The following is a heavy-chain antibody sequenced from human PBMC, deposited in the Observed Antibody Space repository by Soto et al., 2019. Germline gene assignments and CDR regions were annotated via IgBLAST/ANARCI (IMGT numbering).Heavy chain of an antibody. CDR3: AREQWLRNWFDP. J-gene: IGHJ5*02. D-gene: IGHD6-19*01. CDR2: ISAYNGNT. Sequence: QVQLVQSGAEVKKPGASVKVSCKASGYTFTSYGISWVRQAPGQGLEWMGWISAYNGNTNYEQKLQGRVTMTTDTTTSAAYMELRSLKADETAVYCCAREQWLRNWFDPWGQGTLVTVSS. CDR1: GYTFTSYG. V-gene: IGHV1-18*04.